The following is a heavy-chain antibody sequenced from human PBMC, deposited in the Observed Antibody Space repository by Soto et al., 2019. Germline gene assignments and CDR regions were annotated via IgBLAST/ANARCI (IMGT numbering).Heavy chain of an antibody. CDR2: ISAYSGNT. V-gene: IGHV1-18*01. D-gene: IGHD3-16*02. J-gene: IGHJ4*02. CDR3: ARDRPVMNDYVWGSYRAFDY. Sequence: ASVKVSCKASGYTFTSYGISWVRQAPGQGPEWMGWISAYSGNTNYAQKLQGRVTMTTDTSTSTAYMELRSLRSDDTAVYYCARDRPVMNDYVWGSYRAFDYWGQGTLVTVSS. CDR1: GYTFTSYG.